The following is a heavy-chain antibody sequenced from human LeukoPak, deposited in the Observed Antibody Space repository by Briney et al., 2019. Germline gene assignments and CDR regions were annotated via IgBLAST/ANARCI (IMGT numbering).Heavy chain of an antibody. D-gene: IGHD1-26*01. J-gene: IGHJ4*02. Sequence: PGGSLRLSCAASGFTFSDYSMNWIRQAPGKGLEWVSYISSSGSTIYYAGSVKGRFTISRDNAKNSLYLQMNSLRAEDTAVYYCAREAVGAHRFDYWGQGTLVTVSS. CDR3: AREAVGAHRFDY. V-gene: IGHV3-11*01. CDR1: GFTFSDYS. CDR2: ISSSGSTI.